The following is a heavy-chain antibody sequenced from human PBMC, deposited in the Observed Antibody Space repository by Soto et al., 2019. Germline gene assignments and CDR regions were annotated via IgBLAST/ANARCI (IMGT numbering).Heavy chain of an antibody. D-gene: IGHD1-1*01. CDR3: ARDKDRVQLAGNYYYILDV. CDR2: IMPVFPTP. V-gene: IGHV1-69*05. J-gene: IGHJ6*02. Sequence: QLEQSGPEVKKPGSSVKVSCKASGGTFSTSALSWVRQAPGQGLEWLGGIMPVFPTPDYPQKFQGRVTITPDESTSTAYVELGGLTSDDTAVYYCARDKDRVQLAGNYYYILDVWGQGTAVTVSS. CDR1: GGTFSTSA.